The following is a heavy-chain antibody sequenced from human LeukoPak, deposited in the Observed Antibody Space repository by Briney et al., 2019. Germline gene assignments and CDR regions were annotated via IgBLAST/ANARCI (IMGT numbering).Heavy chain of an antibody. CDR1: GGTFSSYA. D-gene: IGHD1-1*01. J-gene: IGHJ4*02. CDR3: ARVADLEVPEPYFDF. V-gene: IGHV1-69*05. CDR2: IIPIFGTA. Sequence: ASVKVSCKASGGTFSSYAISWVRQAPGQGLEWMGGIIPIFGTANYAQKFQGRVTITTDESTSTTYMQLSGLRPEDTAVYYCARVADLEVPEPYFDFWGQGTLVTVSS.